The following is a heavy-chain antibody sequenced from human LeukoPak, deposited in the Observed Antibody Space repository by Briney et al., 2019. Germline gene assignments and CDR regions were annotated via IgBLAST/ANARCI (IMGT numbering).Heavy chain of an antibody. CDR2: IIPIFGTA. D-gene: IGHD4-23*01. J-gene: IGHJ5*02. V-gene: IGHV1-69*13. Sequence: SVKVSCKASGGTFSSYAISWVRQAPGQGLEWMGGIIPIFGTANYAQKFQGRVTITADESTGTAYMELSSLRSEDTAVYYCARLGPHYGGNPDNWFDPWGQGTLVTVPS. CDR1: GGTFSSYA. CDR3: ARLGPHYGGNPDNWFDP.